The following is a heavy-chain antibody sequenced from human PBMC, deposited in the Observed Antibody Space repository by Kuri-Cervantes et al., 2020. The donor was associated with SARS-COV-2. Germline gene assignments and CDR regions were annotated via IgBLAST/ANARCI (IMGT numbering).Heavy chain of an antibody. CDR1: GFTFSSYS. D-gene: IGHD6-25*01. J-gene: IGHJ3*02. CDR3: ARDRSQSSENAFDI. V-gene: IGHV3-20*04. CDR2: INWNGGST. Sequence: GESLKISCAASGFTFSSYSVNWVRQAPGKGLEWVSGINWNGGSTGYADSVKGRFTISRDNAKNSLYPQMNSLRAEDTALYYCARDRSQSSENAFDIWGQGTMVTVSS.